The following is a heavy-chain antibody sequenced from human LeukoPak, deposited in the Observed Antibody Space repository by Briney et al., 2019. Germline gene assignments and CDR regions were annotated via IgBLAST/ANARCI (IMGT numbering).Heavy chain of an antibody. V-gene: IGHV3-23*01. J-gene: IGHJ4*02. Sequence: GGSLRLSCAASGFTFSSYAMSWVRQAPGKGLEWVSAISGSGGSTYYADSVKGRFTISRDNSKNTLYLQMNSLRAEDTAVYYCAKDIYCSSTSCYAVGHFDYWGQGTLATVSS. D-gene: IGHD2-2*01. CDR1: GFTFSSYA. CDR3: AKDIYCSSTSCYAVGHFDY. CDR2: ISGSGGST.